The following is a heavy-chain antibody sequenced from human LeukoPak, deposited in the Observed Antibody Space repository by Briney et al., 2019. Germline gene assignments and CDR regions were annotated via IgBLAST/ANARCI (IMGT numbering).Heavy chain of an antibody. Sequence: GGSLRLSCAASGFTFSSYAMSWVRQAPGKGLEWVSAFSGGGSSTFYADSVKGRFTISRDNSKNTLYLQMNSLRAEDTAVYYCAKTYFSSRAHYFYYYYMDVWGKGTTVTISS. CDR2: FSGGGSST. D-gene: IGHD6-13*01. CDR3: AKTYFSSRAHYFYYYYMDV. CDR1: GFTFSSYA. V-gene: IGHV3-23*01. J-gene: IGHJ6*03.